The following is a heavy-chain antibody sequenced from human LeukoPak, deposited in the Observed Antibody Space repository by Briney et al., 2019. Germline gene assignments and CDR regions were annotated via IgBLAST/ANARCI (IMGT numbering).Heavy chain of an antibody. Sequence: GGSLRLSCAASGFNFNNYWMSWLRQAPGKGLEWVSAISGSGGSTYYADSVKGRFTISRDNAKNSLYLQMNSLRAEDTAVYYCARDLLRYSYGFSYWGQGTLVTVSS. D-gene: IGHD5-18*01. CDR3: ARDLLRYSYGFSY. V-gene: IGHV3-23*01. J-gene: IGHJ4*02. CDR1: GFNFNNYW. CDR2: ISGSGGST.